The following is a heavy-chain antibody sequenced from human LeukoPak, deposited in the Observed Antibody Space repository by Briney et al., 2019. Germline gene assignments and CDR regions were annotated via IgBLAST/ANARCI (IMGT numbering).Heavy chain of an antibody. J-gene: IGHJ4*02. CDR2: IYPGDSDT. Sequence: GEPLQISCRGSGYPFTSYCIAWVRHMPGKSLEWKGIIYPGDSDTRYSPSFQGQVTISSEKSISTSYLRWAGRRPPATALFYLARPLDCSDGTCYLDHWGQGTLVTVSS. D-gene: IGHD2-15*01. CDR3: ARPLDCSDGTCYLDH. V-gene: IGHV5-51*01. CDR1: GYPFTSYC.